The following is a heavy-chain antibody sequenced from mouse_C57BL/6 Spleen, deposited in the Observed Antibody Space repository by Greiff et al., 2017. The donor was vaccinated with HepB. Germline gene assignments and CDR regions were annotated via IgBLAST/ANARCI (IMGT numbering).Heavy chain of an antibody. Sequence: VQLQQPGAELVKPGASVKLSCKASGYTFTSYWMHWVKQRPGQGLEWIGMIHPNSGSTNYNEKFKSKATLTVDKSSSTAYMQLSSLTSEDSAVYYWARRGLGGGAMDYWGQGTSVTVSS. V-gene: IGHV1-64*01. CDR3: ARRGLGGGAMDY. D-gene: IGHD3-1*01. CDR1: GYTFTSYW. J-gene: IGHJ4*01. CDR2: IHPNSGST.